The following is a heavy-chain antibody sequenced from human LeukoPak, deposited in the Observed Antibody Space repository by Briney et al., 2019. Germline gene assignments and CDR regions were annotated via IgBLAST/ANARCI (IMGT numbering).Heavy chain of an antibody. Sequence: GASVKVSCKASGYTFTGYYMHWVRQAPGQGLEWMGWINPNSGGTNYAQKFQGWVAMTRDTSISTAYMELSRLRSDDTAVYYCARGNSITGTTDPWGQGTLVTVSS. D-gene: IGHD1-20*01. J-gene: IGHJ5*02. CDR3: ARGNSITGTTDP. CDR1: GYTFTGYY. CDR2: INPNSGGT. V-gene: IGHV1-2*04.